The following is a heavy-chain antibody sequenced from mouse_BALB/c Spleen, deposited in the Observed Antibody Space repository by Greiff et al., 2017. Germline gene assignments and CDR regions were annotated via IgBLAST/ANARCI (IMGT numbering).Heavy chain of an antibody. J-gene: IGHJ1*01. CDR3: ARGVRQSNWYLDD. CDR1: GFTFSSFG. CDR2: ISSGSSTI. Sequence: EVMLVESGGGLVQPGGSRKLSCAASGFTFSSFGMHWVRQAPEKGLEWVAYISSGSSTIYYADTVKGRFTISRDSPKNTLFLQMTSLRSEDTAMYYCARGVRQSNWYLDDWGAGTTVTVSS. V-gene: IGHV5-17*02. D-gene: IGHD2-14*01.